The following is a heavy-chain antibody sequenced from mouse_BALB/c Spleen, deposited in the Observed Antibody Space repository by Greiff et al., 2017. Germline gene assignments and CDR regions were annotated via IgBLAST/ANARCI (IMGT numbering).Heavy chain of an antibody. V-gene: IGHV2-2*02. D-gene: IGHD2-1*01. CDR2: IWSGGST. J-gene: IGHJ1*01. CDR3: AGNLLWYFDV. CDR1: GFSLTSYG. Sequence: QVQLQQSGPGLVQPSQSLSITCTVSGFSLTSYGVHWVRQSPGKGLEWLGVIWSGGSTDYNAAFISRLSISKDNSKSQVFFKMNSLQANDTAIYYCAGNLLWYFDVWGAGTTVTVSS.